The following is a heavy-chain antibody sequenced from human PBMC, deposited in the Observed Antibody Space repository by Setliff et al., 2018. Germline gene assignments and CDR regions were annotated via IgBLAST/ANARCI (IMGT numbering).Heavy chain of an antibody. CDR2: IYTSGST. J-gene: IGHJ3*02. CDR1: GGSISNYY. Sequence: PSETLSLTCTVSGGSISNYYWSWIRQPAGKGLEGIGRIYTSGSTNYNPSLKSRVTMSVDTSKNQFSLKLRSVTAADTAVYYCARKGISALSGAFDMWGQGTMVTVSS. V-gene: IGHV4-4*07. CDR3: ARKGISALSGAFDM. D-gene: IGHD1-26*01.